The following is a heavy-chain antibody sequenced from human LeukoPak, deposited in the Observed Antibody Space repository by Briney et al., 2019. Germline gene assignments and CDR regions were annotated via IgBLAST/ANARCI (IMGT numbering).Heavy chain of an antibody. V-gene: IGHV3-64D*06. CDR3: AKVTYDYGDYELDY. J-gene: IGHJ4*02. D-gene: IGHD4-17*01. CDR1: GFTFSSHA. CDR2: ISSNGGST. Sequence: GGSLRLSCSASGFTFSSHAMHWVRQAPGKGLEYVSAISSNGGSTYYADSVKGRFTISRDNSKNTLYLQMSSLRAEDTAVYYCAKVTYDYGDYELDYWGQGTLVTVSS.